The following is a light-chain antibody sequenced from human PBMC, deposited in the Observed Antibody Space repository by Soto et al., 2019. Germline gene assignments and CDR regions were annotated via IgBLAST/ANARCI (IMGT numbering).Light chain of an antibody. CDR3: ISYTGFDTYV. V-gene: IGLV2-14*03. Sequence: LTQPASVSASPGQSITISCTGTSTDTGAYKFVSWYQQHPGKAPKLMIYDVTSRPSGVSNRFSGSKSGNTASLIISGLQAEDEGDYYCISYTGFDTYVFGTGTKVTVL. CDR1: STDTGAYKF. J-gene: IGLJ1*01. CDR2: DVT.